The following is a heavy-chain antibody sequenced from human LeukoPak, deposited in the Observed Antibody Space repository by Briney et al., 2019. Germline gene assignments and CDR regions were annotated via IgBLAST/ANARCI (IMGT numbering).Heavy chain of an antibody. D-gene: IGHD5-12*01. CDR1: GFTFSSHW. V-gene: IGHV3-7*01. CDR2: INQDGSER. CDR3: ARYSNSGYERHYYYMDD. J-gene: IGHJ6*03. Sequence: PGGSLRLSCAASGFTFSSHWMTWVRQAPGKGLEWVANINQDGSERYYVDSVKGRFTISRDNSKNTLYLQMNGLRAEDTAVYYCARYSNSGYERHYYYMDDWGEGTTVTVSS.